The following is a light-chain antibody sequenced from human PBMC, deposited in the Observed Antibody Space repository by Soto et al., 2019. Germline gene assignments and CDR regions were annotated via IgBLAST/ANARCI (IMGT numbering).Light chain of an antibody. CDR2: LNSDDSH. J-gene: IGLJ2*01. Sequence: QPVLTQSPSASASLGASVKLTCTLSSGHSSYAIAWHQQQPEKGPRYLMKLNSDDSHSKGDGIPDRFSGSSSGAERYLTISSLQSEDEADYYCQTWGTGPVVFGGGTQLTVL. CDR3: QTWGTGPVV. V-gene: IGLV4-69*01. CDR1: SGHSSYA.